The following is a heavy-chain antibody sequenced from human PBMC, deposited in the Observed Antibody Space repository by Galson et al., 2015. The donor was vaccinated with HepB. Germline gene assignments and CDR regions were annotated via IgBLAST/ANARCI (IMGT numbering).Heavy chain of an antibody. V-gene: IGHV3-30*18. D-gene: IGHD3-3*01. J-gene: IGHJ6*02. CDR1: GFTFSSYG. Sequence: SLRLSCAASGFTFSSYGMHWVRQAPGKGLEWVAVISYDGSNKYYADSVKGRFTISRDNSKNTLYLQMNSLRAEDTAVYYCAKTLRPLLFLDFMDVWGQGTTVTVSS. CDR2: ISYDGSNK. CDR3: AKTLRPLLFLDFMDV.